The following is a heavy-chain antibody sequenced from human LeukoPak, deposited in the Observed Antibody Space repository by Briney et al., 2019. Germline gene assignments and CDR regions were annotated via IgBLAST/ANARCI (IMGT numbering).Heavy chain of an antibody. D-gene: IGHD3-10*01. V-gene: IGHV1-69*05. Sequence: SVKVSCKASGGTFSSYAISWVRQAPGQGLEWMGGIIPIFGTANYAQKFQGRVTMTTDTSTSTAYMELRSLRSDDTAVYYCARVPIYGSGSYWSYWGQGTLVTVSS. CDR3: ARVPIYGSGSYWSY. J-gene: IGHJ4*02. CDR2: IIPIFGTA. CDR1: GGTFSSYA.